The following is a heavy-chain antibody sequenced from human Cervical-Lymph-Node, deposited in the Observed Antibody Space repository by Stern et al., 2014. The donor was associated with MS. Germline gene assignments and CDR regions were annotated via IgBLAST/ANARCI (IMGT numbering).Heavy chain of an antibody. Sequence: EVQLVESGAEVKKPGESLKISCKGSGYNFGSYWIAWVRQMPGTGLEWMGIIYPGDSYTRYSPSFQGQVSISADKSISTAYLQWSSLKASDTAMYYCARHDYGDYVFPLGYWGQGTLITVSS. V-gene: IGHV5-51*01. CDR2: IYPGDSYT. J-gene: IGHJ4*02. CDR1: GYNFGSYW. CDR3: ARHDYGDYVFPLGY. D-gene: IGHD4-17*01.